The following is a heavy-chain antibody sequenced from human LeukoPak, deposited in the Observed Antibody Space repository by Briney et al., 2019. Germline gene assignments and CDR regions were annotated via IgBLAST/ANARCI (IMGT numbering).Heavy chain of an antibody. CDR1: GGYISSRSYS. J-gene: IGHJ4*02. Sequence: SETLSLTCSVSGGYISSRSYSWGWIRHSPGKGLEWIGNFHYSGSIYYNPSLKSRVTISVDTSKNQFSLKLSSVTAADTAVYYCARGYDFWSGYYIDYWGQGTLVTVSS. CDR2: FHYSGSI. CDR3: ARGYDFWSGYYIDY. D-gene: IGHD3-3*01. V-gene: IGHV4-39*07.